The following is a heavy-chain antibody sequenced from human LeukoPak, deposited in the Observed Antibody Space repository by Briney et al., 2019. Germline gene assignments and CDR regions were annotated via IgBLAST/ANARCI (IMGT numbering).Heavy chain of an antibody. Sequence: SETLSLTCAVYGGSFSGYYWSWIRQPPGKGLEWIGEINHSGSTNYNPSLKSRVTISVDTSKNQFSLKLSSVTAADTAVYYCARRRHVLRYFDWSKVYDYWGQGTLVTVSS. D-gene: IGHD3-9*01. CDR2: INHSGST. V-gene: IGHV4-34*01. CDR1: GGSFSGYY. J-gene: IGHJ4*02. CDR3: ARRRHVLRYFDWSKVYDY.